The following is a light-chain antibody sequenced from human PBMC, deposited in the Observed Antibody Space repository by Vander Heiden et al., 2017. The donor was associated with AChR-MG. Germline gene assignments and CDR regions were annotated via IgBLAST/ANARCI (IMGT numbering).Light chain of an antibody. J-gene: IGKJ1*01. V-gene: IGKV1-39*01. CDR2: AAS. Sequence: DIQMTQSPSSLSASVGDRVTITCRASQRISTYLNWYQQKPGKAPNLLIFAASSLQSGVPSRFSGGGSGTDFTLTISRLQPEDFATYYCQQSDSSPRTFGQGTEVEIK. CDR1: QRISTY. CDR3: QQSDSSPRT.